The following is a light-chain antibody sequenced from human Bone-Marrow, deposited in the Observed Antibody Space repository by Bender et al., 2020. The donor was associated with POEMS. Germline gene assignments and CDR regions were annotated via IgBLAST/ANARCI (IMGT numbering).Light chain of an antibody. Sequence: SYVLTQPPSVSVAPGQTARISCGGNNLKTKGVHWYQQKPGQAPVLVVYDDDDRPPGISERFSGSSSGNTATLTISRVEAGDEADYHCQVCETSSDLWVFGGGTKLTVL. CDR1: NLKTKG. CDR3: QVCETSSDLWV. J-gene: IGLJ3*02. V-gene: IGLV3-21*02. CDR2: DDD.